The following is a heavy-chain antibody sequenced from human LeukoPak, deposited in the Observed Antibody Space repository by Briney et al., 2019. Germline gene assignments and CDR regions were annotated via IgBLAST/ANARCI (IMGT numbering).Heavy chain of an antibody. D-gene: IGHD3-10*01. CDR2: ISAYNGNT. CDR3: ARDVFEGFGERVIYAFDL. J-gene: IGHJ3*01. Sequence: ASVKVSCNASGYRFITYGLSWVRQAPGQGLEWVGFISAYNGNTNFAPKLQGRVTMTADTSTSTAYMELRSLRSDDTAFYYCARDVFEGFGERVIYAFDLWGHGTMVTVSS. V-gene: IGHV1-18*01. CDR1: GYRFITYG.